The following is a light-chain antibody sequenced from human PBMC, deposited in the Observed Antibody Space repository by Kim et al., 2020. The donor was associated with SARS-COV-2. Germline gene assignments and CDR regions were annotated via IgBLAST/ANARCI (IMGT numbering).Light chain of an antibody. CDR3: QQSYSTPYT. Sequence: SASVRDRVPITCRTSQSISSYLNWYQQKPGKAPKLLIYAAASLQSGVPSRFSGSGSGTDFTLTISSLQPEDFATYYCQQSYSTPYTFGQGTKLEI. J-gene: IGKJ2*01. CDR2: AAA. CDR1: QSISSY. V-gene: IGKV1-39*01.